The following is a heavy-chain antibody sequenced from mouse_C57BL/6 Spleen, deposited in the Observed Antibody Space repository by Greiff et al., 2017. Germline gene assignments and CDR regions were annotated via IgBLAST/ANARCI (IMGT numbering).Heavy chain of an antibody. CDR1: GFTFSSYA. Sequence: EVHLVESGGGLVNPGGSLKLSCAASGFTFSSYAMSWVRQTPEKRLEWVATISDGGSYTYYPDNVKGRFTISRDNAKNNLYLQMSHLKSEDTAMYYCVRDEVYYYGSSYGYFDVWGTGTTVTVSS. D-gene: IGHD1-1*01. J-gene: IGHJ1*03. CDR3: VRDEVYYYGSSYGYFDV. CDR2: ISDGGSYT. V-gene: IGHV5-4*01.